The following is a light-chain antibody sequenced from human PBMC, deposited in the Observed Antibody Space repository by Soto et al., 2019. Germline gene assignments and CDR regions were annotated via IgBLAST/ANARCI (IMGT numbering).Light chain of an antibody. J-gene: IGKJ4*01. CDR3: QQYGSSLAT. V-gene: IGKV3-20*01. CDR1: QSVSSSY. Sequence: ESVLTQSPGTLSLSPGDRATFFCWASQSVSSSYLAWYQQKPGQAPRLLIYGASSRATGIPDRFSGSGSGTDFTLNISRLEPEDFAVYYCQQYGSSLATFGGGTKVEIK. CDR2: GAS.